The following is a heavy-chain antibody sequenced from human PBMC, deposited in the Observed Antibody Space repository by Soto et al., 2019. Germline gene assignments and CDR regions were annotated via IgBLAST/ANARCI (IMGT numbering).Heavy chain of an antibody. D-gene: IGHD6-13*01. J-gene: IGHJ5*02. Sequence: GSLRLSCAASGFTFSDYYMSWIRQAPGKGLEWVSYISSSGSTIYYADSVKGRFTISRDNAKNSLYLQMNSLRAEDTAVYYCARVRIAAVNWFDPWGQGTLLTVSS. CDR2: ISSSGSTI. CDR3: ARVRIAAVNWFDP. V-gene: IGHV3-11*01. CDR1: GFTFSDYY.